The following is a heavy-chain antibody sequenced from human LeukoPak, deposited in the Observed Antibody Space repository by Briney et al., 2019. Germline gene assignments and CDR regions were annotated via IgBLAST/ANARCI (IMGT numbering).Heavy chain of an antibody. D-gene: IGHD2-15*01. Sequence: SVKVSCKASGYTFTIYGISWVRQAPGQGLEWMGGIIPIFGTANYAQKFQGRATITADESTSTAYMELSRLRSDDTAVYYCARDNEYCSGGSCFTDWGQGTLVTVSS. CDR2: IIPIFGTA. CDR3: ARDNEYCSGGSCFTD. CDR1: GYTFTIYG. V-gene: IGHV1-69*13. J-gene: IGHJ4*02.